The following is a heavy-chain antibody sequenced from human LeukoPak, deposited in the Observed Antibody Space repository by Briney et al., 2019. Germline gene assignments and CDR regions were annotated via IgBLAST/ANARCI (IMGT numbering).Heavy chain of an antibody. CDR2: IYYSGST. J-gene: IGHJ6*03. CDR3: ARTGYYYYMDV. Sequence: PLETLSLTCTVSGGSISSYYSSWIRQPPGKGLEWIGYIYYSGSTNYNPSLKSRVTTSVDTSKNQFSLKLSSVTAADTAVYYCARTGYYYYMDVWGKGTTVTVSS. V-gene: IGHV4-59*01. CDR1: GGSISSYY.